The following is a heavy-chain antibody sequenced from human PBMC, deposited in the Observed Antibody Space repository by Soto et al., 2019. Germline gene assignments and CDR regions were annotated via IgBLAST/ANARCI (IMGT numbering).Heavy chain of an antibody. CDR1: GGSISSYY. CDR2: IYYRGST. CDR3: ARVRWTVAGPGHFDY. D-gene: IGHD6-19*01. V-gene: IGHV4-59*01. J-gene: IGHJ4*02. Sequence: QVQLQESGPGLVKPSETLSLTCTVSGGSISSYYWRWIRQPPGKGLEWVGYIYYRGSTNYNPSLKSRVTISVDTSKNQFSLKLSSVTAADTAVYYCARVRWTVAGPGHFDYWGQGTLVTVSS.